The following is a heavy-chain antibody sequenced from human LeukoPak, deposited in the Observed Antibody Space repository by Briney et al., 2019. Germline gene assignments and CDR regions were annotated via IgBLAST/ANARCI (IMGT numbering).Heavy chain of an antibody. V-gene: IGHV1-18*01. CDR2: ISAYNGYT. CDR3: ARDQRQQLIYPDAFDI. D-gene: IGHD6-13*01. Sequence: ASVKVSCKASSYIFTNYGINWVRQAPGQGLEWMGWISAYNGYTNYVQNLQGRVTMTTDTSTSTAYMELRSLISDDTAVYYCARDQRQQLIYPDAFDIWGQGTMVTVSS. CDR1: SYIFTNYG. J-gene: IGHJ3*02.